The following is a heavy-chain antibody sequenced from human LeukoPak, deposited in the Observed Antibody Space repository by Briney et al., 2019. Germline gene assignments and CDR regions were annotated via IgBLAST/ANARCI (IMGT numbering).Heavy chain of an antibody. J-gene: IGHJ4*02. V-gene: IGHV3-21*01. CDR1: GFTFSIYN. D-gene: IGHD5-24*01. Sequence: GGSLRLSCAASGFTFSIYNINWVRQAPGKSLEWVSSISSGSTYIYYADSVKGRFTISRDNAKNSLSLQLNSLRAEDTAVYYCAREGPMAFDCWGQGTLVTVSS. CDR2: ISSGSTYI. CDR3: AREGPMAFDC.